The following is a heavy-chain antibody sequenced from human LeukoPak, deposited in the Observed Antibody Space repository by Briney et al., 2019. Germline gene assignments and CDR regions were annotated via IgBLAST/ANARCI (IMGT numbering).Heavy chain of an antibody. V-gene: IGHV4-59*01. J-gene: IGHJ4*02. CDR1: GGSIGSYY. CDR3: ARTEPSGTTSH. CDR2: IYYSGST. Sequence: PSETLSLTCTVSGGSIGSYYWSWIRQPPGKGLEWIGYIYYSGSTNYNPSLKSRVTISVDTSKNQFSLKLSSVTAADTAVYYCARTEPSGTTSHWGQGTLVTVSS. D-gene: IGHD1-1*01.